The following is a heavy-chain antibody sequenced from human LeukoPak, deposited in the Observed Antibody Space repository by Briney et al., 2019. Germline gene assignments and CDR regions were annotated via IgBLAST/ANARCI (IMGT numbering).Heavy chain of an antibody. J-gene: IGHJ4*02. V-gene: IGHV1-18*01. Sequence: GASVKVSCKASGYTFTSYGISWVRQAPGQGLEWMGWISAYNGNTNYAQKLQGRVTMTTDTSTSTAYMELRSLRSDDTAVYYCAREASGIAARRGIGYWGQGTLVTVSS. CDR2: ISAYNGNT. CDR3: AREASGIAARRGIGY. D-gene: IGHD6-6*01. CDR1: GYTFTSYG.